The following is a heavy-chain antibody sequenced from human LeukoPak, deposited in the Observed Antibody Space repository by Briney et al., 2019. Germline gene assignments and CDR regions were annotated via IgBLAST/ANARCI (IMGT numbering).Heavy chain of an antibody. D-gene: IGHD4-23*01. Sequence: GGSLRLSCAASGFTFSNYAMNWVRQAPGKGLELVSSISSSGSSTYSADSVKGRFTISRDNAKNSLYLQMISLRSEDTDVYYCARTMATVVTPTFDIWGLGTMVTVSS. CDR3: ARTMATVVTPTFDI. J-gene: IGHJ3*02. CDR2: ISSSGSST. CDR1: GFTFSNYA. V-gene: IGHV3-21*01.